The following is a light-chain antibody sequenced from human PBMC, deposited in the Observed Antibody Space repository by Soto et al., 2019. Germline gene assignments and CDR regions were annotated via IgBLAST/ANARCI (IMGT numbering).Light chain of an antibody. CDR1: QGISNY. J-gene: IGKJ4*02. CDR3: QKYIRAPLT. CDR2: AAS. V-gene: IGKV1-27*01. Sequence: DIQMTQSPSSLSASVGVSVTITCRACQGISNYLAWYQQIPGKVPQLLIYAASTLQPGVPSRFSGSGPGTDFTLTISSRQPEEVATYYCQKYIRAPLTFGGGTKVEIK.